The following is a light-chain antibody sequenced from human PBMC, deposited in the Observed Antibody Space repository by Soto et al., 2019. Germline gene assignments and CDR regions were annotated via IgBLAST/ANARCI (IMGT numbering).Light chain of an antibody. CDR1: SSNIGSNY. CDR3: AAWDDSLSRAV. CDR2: SNI. V-gene: IGLV1-47*02. Sequence: QSVLTQPPSASGTAGQRVTISCSGSSSNIGSNYVYWYQQLPRMAPKLLIYSNIHRPSGVPDRFSGSKSGTSASLAISGLRSEDEADYYCAAWDDSLSRAVFGGGTQLTVL. J-gene: IGLJ7*01.